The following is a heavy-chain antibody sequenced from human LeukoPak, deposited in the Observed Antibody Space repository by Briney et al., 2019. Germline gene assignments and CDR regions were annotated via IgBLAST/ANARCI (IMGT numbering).Heavy chain of an antibody. J-gene: IGHJ4*02. Sequence: GGSLRPSCAASGFIFSDFGMNWVRQAPGKGLEWVSYINKNGNTIYYADSVEGRFTISRDNAKKSVYLQISSLRAEDTAVYYCARARYSSSSGDYWGQGTLVTVSS. V-gene: IGHV3-11*01. CDR2: INKNGNTI. CDR3: ARARYSSSSGDY. D-gene: IGHD6-6*01. CDR1: GFIFSDFG.